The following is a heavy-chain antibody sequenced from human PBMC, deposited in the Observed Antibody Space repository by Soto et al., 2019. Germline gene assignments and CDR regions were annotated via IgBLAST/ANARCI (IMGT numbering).Heavy chain of an antibody. CDR3: ATRQGGSYNWFDP. J-gene: IGHJ5*02. CDR2: LYYRWNT. Sequence: TLCLPCTVSGCSISTSRCSWALIRQPPGKGLEWIGTLYYRWNTYYNPSLNTRVTISDDTPKNQFSLKLTAVTAADTAVYYCATRQGGSYNWFDPWGQGTLVTVSS. CDR1: GCSISTSRCS. D-gene: IGHD2-15*01. V-gene: IGHV4-39*01.